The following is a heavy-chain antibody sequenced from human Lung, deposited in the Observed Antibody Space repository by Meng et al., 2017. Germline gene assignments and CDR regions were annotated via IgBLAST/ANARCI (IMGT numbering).Heavy chain of an antibody. D-gene: IGHD1/OR15-1a*01. J-gene: IGHJ2*01. CDR1: GGSFCGYY. CDR3: ARPKQANWYFDL. V-gene: IGHV4-34*01. CDR2: INHSGST. Sequence: QGQVPEGGVGMLKLSGTRSLTCACDGGSFCGYYWSWIRQHPGKGLEWIGEINHSGSTNYNPSLKSRVTISVDTSKNQFSLKLSSVTAADTAVYYCARPKQANWYFDLWGRGTLVTVSS.